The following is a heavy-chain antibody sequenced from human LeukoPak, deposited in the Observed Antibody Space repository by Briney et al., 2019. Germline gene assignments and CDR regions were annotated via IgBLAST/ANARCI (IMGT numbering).Heavy chain of an antibody. CDR2: ISGSGGST. J-gene: IGHJ6*02. D-gene: IGHD1-14*01. CDR3: AKGRKSYYYGMDV. Sequence: PGGSLRLSRAASGFTFSMYAMNWVRQAPGKGLEWVSGISGSGGSTYYADSVKGRFTISRDNSKNTLYLQMNSLRAEDTAVYHCAKGRKSYYYGMDVWGQGTTVTVSS. V-gene: IGHV3-23*01. CDR1: GFTFSMYA.